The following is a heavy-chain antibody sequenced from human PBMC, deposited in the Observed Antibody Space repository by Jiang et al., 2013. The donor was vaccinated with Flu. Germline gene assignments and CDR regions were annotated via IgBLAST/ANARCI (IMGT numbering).Heavy chain of an antibody. CDR1: GGSISSGSYY. V-gene: IGHV4-61*02. CDR3: ARDHGDILTGTTYYGMDV. Sequence: GSGLVKPSQTLSLTCTVSGGSISSGSYYWSWIRQPAGKGLEWIGRIYTSGSTNYNPSLKSRVTISVDTSKNQFSLNLSSVTAADTAVYYCARDHGDILTGTTYYGMDVWGQGTTVTVSS. D-gene: IGHD3-9*01. CDR2: IYTSGST. J-gene: IGHJ6*02.